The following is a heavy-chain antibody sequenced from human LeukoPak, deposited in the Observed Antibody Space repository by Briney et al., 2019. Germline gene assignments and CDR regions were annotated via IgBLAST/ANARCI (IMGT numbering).Heavy chain of an antibody. Sequence: PGGPLRLSCAAPGFTFSSYALTWFRQVQGKGLKWVPPISGSGGSTYYADSVKGRFTISRDNSKNTLYLQMNSLRAEDTAVYYCAKTTHDSSGYYYFGYWGQGTLVTVSS. CDR1: GFTFSSYA. J-gene: IGHJ4*02. V-gene: IGHV3-23*01. CDR2: ISGSGGST. D-gene: IGHD3-22*01. CDR3: AKTTHDSSGYYYFGY.